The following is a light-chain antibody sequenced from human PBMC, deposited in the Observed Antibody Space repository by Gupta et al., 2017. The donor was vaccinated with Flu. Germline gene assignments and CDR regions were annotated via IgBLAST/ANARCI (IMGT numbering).Light chain of an antibody. CDR2: DAS. CDR3: QQYDNLSIT. V-gene: IGKV1-33*01. CDR1: QDISNY. Sequence: DIQMTQSPSSLSASVGDRVTLTCQASQDISNYLNWYQQKPGKAPKLLIYDASNLETGVPSRCSGSGSGTDFTFTISSLQPEEIATYYCQQYDNLSITFGQGTRLEIK. J-gene: IGKJ5*01.